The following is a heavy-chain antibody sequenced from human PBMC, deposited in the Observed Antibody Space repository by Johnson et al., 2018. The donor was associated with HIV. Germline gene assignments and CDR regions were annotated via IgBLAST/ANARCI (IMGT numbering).Heavy chain of an antibody. V-gene: IGHV3-30-3*01. CDR3: AKDLVWNSGSYWDAFDV. D-gene: IGHD1-26*01. CDR2: ISYDGSNK. J-gene: IGHJ3*01. CDR1: GFTFSSYA. Sequence: QMLLVESGGGVVQPGRSLRLSCAASGFTFSSYAMHWVRQAPGKGLEWVAVISYDGSNKYYADSVKGRFTISRDNSKNTLYLQMNSLRAEDTAVYYCAKDLVWNSGSYWDAFDVWGQGTMVTVSS.